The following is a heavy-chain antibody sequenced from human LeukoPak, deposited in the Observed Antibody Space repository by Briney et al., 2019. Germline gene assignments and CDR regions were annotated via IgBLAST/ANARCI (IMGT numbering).Heavy chain of an antibody. Sequence: GSLRLSCAASGFTFSNYGMHWVRQAPGKGLEWVAVIWYDGSNKYYADSVKGRFTISRDNSKNTLYLQMNSLRAEDTAVYYCARIWFGEASVDYWGQGTLVTVSS. J-gene: IGHJ4*02. V-gene: IGHV3-33*01. CDR1: GFTFSNYG. D-gene: IGHD3-10*01. CDR3: ARIWFGEASVDY. CDR2: IWYDGSNK.